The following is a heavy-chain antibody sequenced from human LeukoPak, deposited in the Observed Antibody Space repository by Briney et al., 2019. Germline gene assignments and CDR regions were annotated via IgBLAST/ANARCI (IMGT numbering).Heavy chain of an antibody. J-gene: IGHJ4*02. V-gene: IGHV3-15*01. CDR1: GFTFSDAW. Sequence: GSLRLSRIASGFTFSDAWMGWVRQAPGKGLEWIGRIRSKTDGETTEYTEPVKGRFTISRDDSKNTLYLQMNSLKAEDTVLYYCTADYHGISRGIDYWGQGTLVTVSS. D-gene: IGHD3-10*01. CDR2: IRSKTDGETT. CDR3: TADYHGISRGIDY.